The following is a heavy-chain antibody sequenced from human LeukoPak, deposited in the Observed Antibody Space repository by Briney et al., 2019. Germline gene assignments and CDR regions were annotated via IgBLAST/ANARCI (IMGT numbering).Heavy chain of an antibody. V-gene: IGHV3-23*01. Sequence: PGGSLRLSCAASGFTFTTYAMSWVRQAPGGGLEWVSAISGSGTRTYYADSVKGRFTVSRDNSKNTLYLQMNSLRAEDTAIYYCAREPTAAGYVDYWGQGTLATVSS. J-gene: IGHJ4*02. CDR1: GFTFTTYA. D-gene: IGHD3-16*01. CDR3: AREPTAAGYVDY. CDR2: ISGSGTRT.